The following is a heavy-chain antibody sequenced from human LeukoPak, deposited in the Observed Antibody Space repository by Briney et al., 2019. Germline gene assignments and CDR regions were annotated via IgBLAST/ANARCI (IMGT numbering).Heavy chain of an antibody. CDR2: IYTSGST. J-gene: IGHJ6*03. CDR1: GGSISSGSYY. V-gene: IGHV4-61*02. Sequence: SETLSLTCTVSGGSISSGSYYWGWLRQPAGRGREGIGRIYTSGSTNYNPSLKSRVTISVDTSKNQFSLKLSSVTAADTAVYYCAREFTPRGLRDYYYYYYMDVRGNGTTVTVSS. CDR3: AREFTPRGLRDYYYYYYMDV. D-gene: IGHD2-15*01.